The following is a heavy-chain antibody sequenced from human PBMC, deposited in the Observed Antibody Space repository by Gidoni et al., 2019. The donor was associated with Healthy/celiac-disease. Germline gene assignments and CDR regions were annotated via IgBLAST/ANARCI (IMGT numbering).Heavy chain of an antibody. D-gene: IGHD2-15*01. CDR1: GYTSPSYY. Sequence: QVQLVQSGAEVKKPGASVKVSCKASGYTSPSYYMHWVRQATGQWLEWMRIINPSGGSTSYTQKFQGRVTMTSDTSTSTVYMELSSLRSEDTAVYYCARDLLGTHCSGGSCYTYWGQGTLVTVSS. CDR3: ARDLLGTHCSGGSCYTY. J-gene: IGHJ4*02. V-gene: IGHV1-46*01. CDR2: INPSGGST.